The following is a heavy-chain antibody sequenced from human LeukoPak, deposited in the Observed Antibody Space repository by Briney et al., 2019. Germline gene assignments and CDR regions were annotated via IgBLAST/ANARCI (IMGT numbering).Heavy chain of an antibody. CDR1: GYSFTRYW. Sequence: GESLKISCKGSGYSFTRYWIGWVRQMPGKGLEWMGIIYPGDSDTRYSPSFQGQVTISADKSISTAYLQWSSLKASDTAMYYCARRQWLVRGYFDYWGQGTLVTVSS. D-gene: IGHD6-19*01. CDR3: ARRQWLVRGYFDY. V-gene: IGHV5-51*01. CDR2: IYPGDSDT. J-gene: IGHJ4*02.